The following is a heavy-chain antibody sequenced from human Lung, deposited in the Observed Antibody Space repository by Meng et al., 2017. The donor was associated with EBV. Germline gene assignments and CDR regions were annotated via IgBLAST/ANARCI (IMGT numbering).Heavy chain of an antibody. J-gene: IGHJ5*02. D-gene: IGHD2/OR15-2a*01. CDR3: ARGGNFDP. CDR2: ISTNTGTP. V-gene: IGHV7-4-1*02. CDR1: GYTFSTYT. Sequence: QVQRVQSGSELKKPGASAKVSIKASGYTFSTYTINWVRQAHGRGLEWMGWISTNTGTPTYTQGFTGRFAFSLDTSVSTAYLQISSLKAEDTAVYYCARGGNFDPWGQGTLVTVSS.